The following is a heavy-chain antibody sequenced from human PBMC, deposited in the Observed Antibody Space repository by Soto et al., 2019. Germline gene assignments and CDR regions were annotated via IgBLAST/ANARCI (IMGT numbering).Heavy chain of an antibody. D-gene: IGHD3-10*01. CDR2: MNPHSGNT. Sequence: ASVRVSCKXPGYSFTSYDINWVRQASGQGLEWMGWMNPHSGNTGYAQKFQGRVTMTRNTSINTAYMELSSLISGDTAVYYCARLPLWFGEPYFDQWGQGSLVTVSS. CDR1: GYSFTSYD. J-gene: IGHJ4*02. CDR3: ARLPLWFGEPYFDQ. V-gene: IGHV1-8*01.